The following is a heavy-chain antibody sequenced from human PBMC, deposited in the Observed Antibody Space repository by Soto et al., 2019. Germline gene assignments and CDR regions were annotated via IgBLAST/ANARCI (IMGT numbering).Heavy chain of an antibody. D-gene: IGHD2-15*01. Sequence: GAAVKLSCKGSGYSFSNYWSAWVRQMPGKGLEWMGIIFPADSDTKYSPSFQGQVTISADKSISTAYLQWSSLKASDTAMYYCASSVVVPSTMNYFDYWGQGSLVTVSS. CDR1: GYSFSNYW. J-gene: IGHJ4*02. CDR3: ASSVVVPSTMNYFDY. CDR2: IFPADSDT. V-gene: IGHV5-51*01.